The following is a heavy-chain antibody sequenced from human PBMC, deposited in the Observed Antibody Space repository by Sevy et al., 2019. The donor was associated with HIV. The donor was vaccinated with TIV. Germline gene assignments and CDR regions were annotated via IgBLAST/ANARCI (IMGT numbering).Heavy chain of an antibody. Sequence: GGSLRLSCAASGFTFNNYAMTWVRQTPGKGLEWVSTIIGGGVSTYYTDSAKGRFTITRDNSKNTRYLQMNSLRAGDTAIYFCAKGRRDGYNYPYFDYWGQGTVVTVSS. V-gene: IGHV3-23*01. D-gene: IGHD5-12*01. CDR3: AKGRRDGYNYPYFDY. CDR1: GFTFNNYA. J-gene: IGHJ4*02. CDR2: IIGGGVST.